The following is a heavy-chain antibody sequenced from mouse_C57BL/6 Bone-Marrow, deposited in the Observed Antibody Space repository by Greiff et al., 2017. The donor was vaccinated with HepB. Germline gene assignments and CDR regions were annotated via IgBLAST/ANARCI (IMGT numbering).Heavy chain of an antibody. J-gene: IGHJ4*01. CDR3: ARPSFYGNAMDY. Sequence: EVKVEESGGGLVKPGGSLKLSCAASGFTFSSYTMSWVRQTPEKRLEWVATISGGGGNTYYPDSVKGRFTISRDNAKNTLYLQMSSLRSEDTALYYCARPSFYGNAMDYWGQGTSVTVSS. CDR1: GFTFSSYT. CDR2: ISGGGGNT. D-gene: IGHD1-1*01. V-gene: IGHV5-9*01.